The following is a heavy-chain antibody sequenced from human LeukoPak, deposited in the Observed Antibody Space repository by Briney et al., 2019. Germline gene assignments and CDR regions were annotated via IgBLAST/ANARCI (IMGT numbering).Heavy chain of an antibody. CDR2: ISAYNGNT. D-gene: IGHD3-9*01. Sequence: VKGSCNASGYTFTSYVISWVRQAPGQGLEWMGWISAYNGNTNYAQKLKGRVTMTTDTSTSTAYMEMRSLSSNDTDVYYCARDELTYYDILNGYYRESMRFDPWGQGTLVTVSS. J-gene: IGHJ5*02. CDR1: GYTFTSYV. CDR3: ARDELTYYDILNGYYRESMRFDP. V-gene: IGHV1-18*04.